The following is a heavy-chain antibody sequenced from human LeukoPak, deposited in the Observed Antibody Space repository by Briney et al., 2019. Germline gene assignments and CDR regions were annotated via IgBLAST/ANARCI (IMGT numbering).Heavy chain of an antibody. CDR1: GFTFSSYS. CDR3: AREAAAGISLDY. D-gene: IGHD6-13*01. CDR2: ISSSSSYI. Sequence: TPGGSLRLSCAASGFTFSSYSMNWVRQAPGKGLEWVSSISSSSSYIYYADSVKGRFTISRDNAKNSLYLQMNSLRAEDTAVYYCAREAAAGISLDYWGQGTLVTVSS. J-gene: IGHJ4*02. V-gene: IGHV3-21*01.